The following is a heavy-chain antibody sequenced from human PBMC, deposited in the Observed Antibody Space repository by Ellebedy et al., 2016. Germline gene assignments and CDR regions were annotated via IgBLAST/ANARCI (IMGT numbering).Heavy chain of an antibody. Sequence: GESLKISCAASGFTFSSYAMHWVRQAPGKGLEWVAVISYDGSNKYYADSVKGRFTISRDNSKNTLYLQMNSLRAEDTAVYYCARDEDLPDYGDYFASIDYWGQGTLVTVSS. J-gene: IGHJ4*02. CDR2: ISYDGSNK. V-gene: IGHV3-30-3*01. CDR1: GFTFSSYA. CDR3: ARDEDLPDYGDYFASIDY. D-gene: IGHD4-17*01.